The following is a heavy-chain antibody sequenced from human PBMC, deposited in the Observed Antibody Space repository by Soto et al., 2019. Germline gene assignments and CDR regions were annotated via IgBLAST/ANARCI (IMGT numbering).Heavy chain of an antibody. CDR1: GFKYSSYA. CDR2: LTGSGAST. V-gene: IGHV3-23*01. J-gene: IGHJ4*02. D-gene: IGHD1-26*01. CDR3: AQDFGGRRPFHY. Sequence: EVQLLESGGGLVQPGGSLRISYAASGFKYSSYAMTWVRQAPGKGLEWVSALTGSGASTYYADSVRSRFIISRDNSKNTLYLQMYSLRAEDTAVYYCAQDFGGRRPFHYWGQGTLVTVSS.